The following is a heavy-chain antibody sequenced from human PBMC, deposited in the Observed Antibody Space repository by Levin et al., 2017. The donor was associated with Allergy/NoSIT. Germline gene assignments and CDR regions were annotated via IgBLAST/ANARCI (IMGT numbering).Heavy chain of an antibody. CDR3: ARVGYGGYDWPGDH. CDR1: GFTFSSYG. J-gene: IGHJ4*02. V-gene: IGHV3-33*01. CDR2: IWHDGSNK. Sequence: PGGSLRLSCAASGFTFSSYGMHWVRQTPGKGLEWVAVIWHDGSNKYYADSVKGRFTISRDNSKNTLHLQMNSLRAEDTAVYYCARVGYGGYDWPGDHWGQGTLVSVSS. D-gene: IGHD5-12*01.